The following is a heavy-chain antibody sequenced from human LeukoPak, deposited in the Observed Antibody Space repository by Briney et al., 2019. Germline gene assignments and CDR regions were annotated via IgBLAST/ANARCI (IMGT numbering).Heavy chain of an antibody. CDR3: VYDSSGYYVSFDY. D-gene: IGHD3-22*01. CDR1: GFTFSGSA. Sequence: GGSLRLSCAASGFTFSGSAMHWVRQASGKGLEWVGRIRSKANSYATAYAASVKGRFTISRDDSKNTAYLQMNSLKTEDTAVYYCVYDSSGYYVSFDYWGQGTLVTVSS. J-gene: IGHJ4*02. CDR2: IRSKANSYAT. V-gene: IGHV3-73*01.